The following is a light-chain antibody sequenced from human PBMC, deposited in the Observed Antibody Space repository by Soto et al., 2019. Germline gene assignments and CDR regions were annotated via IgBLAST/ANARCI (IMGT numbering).Light chain of an antibody. CDR3: QQYNNWSGT. CDR1: QSVSSTY. J-gene: IGKJ1*01. Sequence: IVLAQSPGTLSFSPGERATLSCRASQSVSSTYLIWYQQKPGQAPRLLIYGASTRATGIPGRFSGSGFGTEFTLTISGLQPEDFAVYYCQQYNNWSGTFGQGTKVDIK. CDR2: GAS. V-gene: IGKV3-20*01.